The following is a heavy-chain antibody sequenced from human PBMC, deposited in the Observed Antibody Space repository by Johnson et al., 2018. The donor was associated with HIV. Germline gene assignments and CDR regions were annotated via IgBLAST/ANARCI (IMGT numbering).Heavy chain of an antibody. J-gene: IGHJ3*02. CDR1: GFTVSSNY. Sequence: VQLVESGGGLVQPGGSLRLSCAASGFTVSSNYMSWVRQAPGKGLEWVSVIYSGGSTYYADSVKDRFTISRDNSKNTLYLQMNSLRAEDTAVYYCARSRDGYNAVAFDIWGQGTMVTVSS. CDR2: IYSGGST. D-gene: IGHD5-24*01. V-gene: IGHV3-66*01. CDR3: ARSRDGYNAVAFDI.